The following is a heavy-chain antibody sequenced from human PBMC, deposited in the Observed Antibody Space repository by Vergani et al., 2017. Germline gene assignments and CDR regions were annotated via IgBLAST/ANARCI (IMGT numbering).Heavy chain of an antibody. CDR1: GGSISSSSYY. CDR2: IYYSGST. CDR3: ARADSSSHDIDY. D-gene: IGHD6-13*01. J-gene: IGHJ4*02. Sequence: QLQLQESGPGLVKPSETLSLTCTVSGGSISSSSYYWGWIRQPPGKGLEWIGSIYYSGSTYYNPSLKSRVTISVDTSKNQFSLKLSSVTAADTAVYYCARADSSSHDIDYWGQGTLVTVSS. V-gene: IGHV4-39*07.